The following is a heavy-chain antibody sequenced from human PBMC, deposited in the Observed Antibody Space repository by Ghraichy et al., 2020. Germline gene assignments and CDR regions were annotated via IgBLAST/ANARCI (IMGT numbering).Heavy chain of an antibody. J-gene: IGHJ5*02. D-gene: IGHD2-15*01. V-gene: IGHV3-23*01. CDR2: ISGCGGST. Sequence: GGSLRLSCAASGFTFSSYAMSWVRQASGNGLEWVSAISGCGGSTYYADSVKGRFTLSRDHSKNTLYLQMNSLRAEDTAVYYCAKDTAARIFNWFDPWGQGTLVTVST. CDR3: AKDTAARIFNWFDP. CDR1: GFTFSSYA.